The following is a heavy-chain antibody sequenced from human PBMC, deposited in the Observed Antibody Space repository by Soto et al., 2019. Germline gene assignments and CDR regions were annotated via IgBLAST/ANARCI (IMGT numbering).Heavy chain of an antibody. CDR3: ARGPPKYSSAWFRPIDP. CDR2: INHRETT. J-gene: IGHJ5*02. V-gene: IGHV4-34*01. D-gene: IGHD6-6*01. Sequence: QVQLQQWGAGLLKPSETLSLTCAVSGGSFSDYYWTWIRQPPGKGLEWIGEINHRETTTYNPSLESRVTMSIDTSNNQFSLRLTSLTDADTAVYYCARGPPKYSSAWFRPIDPWGHGSLVTVSS. CDR1: GGSFSDYY.